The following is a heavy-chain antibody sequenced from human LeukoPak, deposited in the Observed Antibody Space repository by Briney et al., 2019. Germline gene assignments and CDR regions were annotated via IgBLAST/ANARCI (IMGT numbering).Heavy chain of an antibody. J-gene: IGHJ4*02. CDR2: LNPNSGAT. CDR3: ATLRRSGWYICD. V-gene: IGHV1-2*02. CDR1: GYIFTGYY. Sequence: ASVKVSCKASGYIFTGYYMHWVRQAPGQGLEWMGWLNPNSGATNYAQKFQGRVTMTRDTSISTACMELTRLTSDDTAMYYCATLRRSGWYICDWGQGTLVTVSS. D-gene: IGHD6-19*01.